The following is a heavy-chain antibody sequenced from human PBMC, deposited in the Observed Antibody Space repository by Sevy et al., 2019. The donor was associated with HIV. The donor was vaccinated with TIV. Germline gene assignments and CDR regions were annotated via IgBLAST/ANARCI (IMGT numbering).Heavy chain of an antibody. J-gene: IGHJ4*02. CDR1: GFTFGSYW. CDR2: VNSDGSST. Sequence: GGSLRLSCSASGFTFGSYWMHWVRQAPGKGLVWISGVNSDGSSTNYADSVKGRFTMSRDSVKNTLYLQMNSLRAEDTAVYFCVAANTWEDYWGQGTLVTVSS. V-gene: IGHV3-74*01. CDR3: VAANTWEDY. D-gene: IGHD1-26*01.